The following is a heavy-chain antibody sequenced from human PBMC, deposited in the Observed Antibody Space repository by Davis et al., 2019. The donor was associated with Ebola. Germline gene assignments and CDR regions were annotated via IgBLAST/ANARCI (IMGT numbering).Heavy chain of an antibody. V-gene: IGHV4-59*11. CDR2: IYDSGSP. D-gene: IGHD4-17*01. CDR1: GASISSHY. Sequence: PSETLSLTCTVSGASISSHYWSWIRQPPGKGLEWIGYIYDSGSPNYNPSLKSRVTISVDTSKNQFSLKLSSVTAADTAVYYCARYGDVGHFDYWGQGTLVTVSS. J-gene: IGHJ4*02. CDR3: ARYGDVGHFDY.